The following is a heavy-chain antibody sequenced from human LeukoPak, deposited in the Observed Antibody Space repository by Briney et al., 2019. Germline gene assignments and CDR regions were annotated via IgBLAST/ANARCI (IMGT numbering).Heavy chain of an antibody. CDR3: AKGFSKLYYDYVWGSHRRQGFDY. V-gene: IGHV3-30*02. J-gene: IGHJ4*02. D-gene: IGHD3-16*01. CDR2: IRYDGSNK. CDR1: GFTFSSYG. Sequence: GGSPRLSCAASGFTFSSYGMHWVRQAPGKGLEWVAFIRYDGSNKYYADSVKGRFTISRDNSKNTLYLQMNSLRAEDTAVYYCAKGFSKLYYDYVWGSHRRQGFDYWGQGTLVTVSS.